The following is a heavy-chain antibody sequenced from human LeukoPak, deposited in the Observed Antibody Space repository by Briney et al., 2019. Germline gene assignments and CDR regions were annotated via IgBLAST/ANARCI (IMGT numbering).Heavy chain of an antibody. D-gene: IGHD3-3*01. Sequence: NPSETLSLTCTVSGGSISSYYRTWIRQPPGKGLEWIGEIIDTGSTKYNSSLKSRVTISVDTSKNEFSLNLTSVTAADTAIYYCARGLASGYPPIPFDYWGQGTLVTVSS. CDR1: GGSISSYY. CDR2: IIDTGST. CDR3: ARGLASGYPPIPFDY. J-gene: IGHJ4*02. V-gene: IGHV4-34*12.